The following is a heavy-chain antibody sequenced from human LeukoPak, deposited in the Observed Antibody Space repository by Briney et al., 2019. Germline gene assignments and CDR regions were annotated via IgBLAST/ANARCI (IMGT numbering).Heavy chain of an antibody. J-gene: IGHJ4*02. Sequence: SETLSLMCTVSGGSISSYYWSWIRQPPGKGLEWIGYIYYSGSTNYNPSLKSRVTISVDTSKNQFSLKLSSVTAADTAVYYCARPGYSRVFNYWGQGSPFNVSS. CDR1: GGSISSYY. V-gene: IGHV4-59*08. CDR3: ARPGYSRVFNY. CDR2: IYYSGST. D-gene: IGHD5-12*01.